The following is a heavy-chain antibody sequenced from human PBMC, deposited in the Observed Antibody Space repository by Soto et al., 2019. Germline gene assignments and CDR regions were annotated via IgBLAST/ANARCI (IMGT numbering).Heavy chain of an antibody. CDR2: ISYDGSNK. D-gene: IGHD6-19*01. CDR3: ARENEQWLVRYYFDY. V-gene: IGHV3-30-3*01. Sequence: QVQLVESGGGVVQPGRSLRLSCAASGFTFSSYAMHWVRQAPGKGLEWVAVISYDGSNKYYADSVKGRFTISRDNSKNTLYLQTNSLRAEDTAVYYCARENEQWLVRYYFDYWGQGTLVTVSS. CDR1: GFTFSSYA. J-gene: IGHJ4*02.